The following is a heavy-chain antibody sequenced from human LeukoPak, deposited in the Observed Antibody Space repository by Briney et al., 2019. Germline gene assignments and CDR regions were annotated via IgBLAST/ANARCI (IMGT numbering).Heavy chain of an antibody. J-gene: IGHJ4*02. CDR2: TYYRSRWFN. V-gene: IGHV6-1*01. Sequence: SQTLSLTCAISGDSVSSNSAAWNWIRQSPSRGLEWLGRTYYRSRWFNDYAASVRSRITIKPDTPNNQFTLQLNSVTPEDTAMYFCARSKGHLDSWGQGTLVTVSS. CDR1: GDSVSSNSAA. CDR3: ARSKGHLDS.